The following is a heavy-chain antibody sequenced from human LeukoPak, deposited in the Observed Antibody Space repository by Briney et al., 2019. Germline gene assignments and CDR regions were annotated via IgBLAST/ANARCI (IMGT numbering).Heavy chain of an antibody. D-gene: IGHD6-19*01. J-gene: IGHJ4*02. V-gene: IGHV3-7*01. Sequence: GSLRPSCAASGFTFSNYWMSWVRQAPGKGLEWVANIDQDGSVKFYVDSVKGRFTISRDNAKNSLYLQMNSLRAEDTAVYYCARDLSSLAPSFDNWGQGTLVTVSS. CDR1: GFTFSNYW. CDR2: IDQDGSVK. CDR3: ARDLSSLAPSFDN.